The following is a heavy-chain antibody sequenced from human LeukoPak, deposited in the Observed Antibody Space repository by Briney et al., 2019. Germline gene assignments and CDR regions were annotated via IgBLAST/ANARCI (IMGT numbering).Heavy chain of an antibody. V-gene: IGHV4-59*12. CDR1: GGSFSGYY. CDR2: IYYSGST. Sequence: PSETLSLTCAVYGGSFSGYYWSWIRQPPGKGLEWIGYIYYSGSTNYNPSLKSRVTISVDTSKNQFSLKLSSVTAADTAVYYCARDGTAGTTVLDAFDIWGQGTMVTVSS. CDR3: ARDGTAGTTVLDAFDI. J-gene: IGHJ3*02. D-gene: IGHD1-1*01.